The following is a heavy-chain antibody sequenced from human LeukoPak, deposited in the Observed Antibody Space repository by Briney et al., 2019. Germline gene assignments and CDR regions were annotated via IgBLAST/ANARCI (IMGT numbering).Heavy chain of an antibody. CDR1: GFTFSSYG. CDR2: IWYDGSNK. D-gene: IGHD5-12*01. CDR3: ARDGYQSHNWFDP. Sequence: PGGSLRLSCAASGFTFSSYGMHWVRQAPGKGLEWVAVIWYDGSNKYYADSVKGRFTISRDNSKNTLYLQMNSLRAEDTAVYYCARDGYQSHNWFDPWGQGTLVTVFS. V-gene: IGHV3-33*01. J-gene: IGHJ5*02.